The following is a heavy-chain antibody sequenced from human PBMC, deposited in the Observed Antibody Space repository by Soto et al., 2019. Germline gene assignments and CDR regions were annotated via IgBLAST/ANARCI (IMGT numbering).Heavy chain of an antibody. CDR2: IYSSGSS. D-gene: IGHD6-19*01. Sequence: SETLSLTCTVSGDSVSSGGFYWSWIRQPPGKGLEWIGNIYSSGSSNYNPSLKSRVNITHDPYQKQITLRVASVTAADTAGYYCAKGFSSVTMDAWGQGTTVTVSS. J-gene: IGHJ6*02. CDR1: GDSVSSGGFY. V-gene: IGHV4-61*08. CDR3: AKGFSSVTMDA.